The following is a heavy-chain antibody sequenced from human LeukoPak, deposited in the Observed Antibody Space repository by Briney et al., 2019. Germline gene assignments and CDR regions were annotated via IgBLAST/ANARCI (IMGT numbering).Heavy chain of an antibody. CDR1: GGSISSGSYY. CDR2: INHSGST. D-gene: IGHD6-19*01. Sequence: SQTLSLTCTVSGGSISSGSYYWSWIRQPPGKGLEWIGEINHSGSTNYNPSLKSRVTISVDTSKNQFSLKLSSVTAADTAVYYCARETIAVAGRYYYYYYYMDVWGKGTTVTVSS. J-gene: IGHJ6*03. CDR3: ARETIAVAGRYYYYYYYMDV. V-gene: IGHV4-39*07.